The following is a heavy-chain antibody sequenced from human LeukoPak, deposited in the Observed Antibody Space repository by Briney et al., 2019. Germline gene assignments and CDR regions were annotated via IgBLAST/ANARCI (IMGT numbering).Heavy chain of an antibody. CDR2: ISSSSSYI. D-gene: IGHD2-2*02. CDR3: ARERGGYCSSTSCYKAFDI. CDR1: GFTFCSYS. J-gene: IGHJ3*02. V-gene: IGHV3-21*01. Sequence: GGSLRLSCAASGFTFCSYSMNWVRQAPGKGLEWVSSISSSSSYIYYADSVKGRFTISRDNAKNSLYLQMNSLRAEDTAVYYCARERGGYCSSTSCYKAFDIWGQGTMVTVSS.